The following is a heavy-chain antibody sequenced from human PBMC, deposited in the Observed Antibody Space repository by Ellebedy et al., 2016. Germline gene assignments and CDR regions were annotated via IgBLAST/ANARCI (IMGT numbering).Heavy chain of an antibody. CDR3: AKRRWTSGVRGDPFDH. Sequence: GGSLRLSCAASGFTFSSYAMNWVRQAPGKGLEWVSVISGGGDSTYYADSVTGRFTISRDDSKNTLYLQMNSLRAEDTAVYYCAKRRWTSGVRGDPFDHWGQGTLVTASS. V-gene: IGHV3-23*01. J-gene: IGHJ4*02. D-gene: IGHD3-10*01. CDR1: GFTFSSYA. CDR2: ISGGGDST.